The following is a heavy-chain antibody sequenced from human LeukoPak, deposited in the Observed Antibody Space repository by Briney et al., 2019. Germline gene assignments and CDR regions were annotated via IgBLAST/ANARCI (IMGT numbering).Heavy chain of an antibody. V-gene: IGHV1-8*03. J-gene: IGHJ6*03. Sequence: ASVKVSCKASGYTFTSYDINWVRQATGQGLEWMGWMNPNSGNTGYAQKFQGRVTITRNTSISTAYMELSSLSSEDTAVYYCARVPCGGDCYYYYYYYMDVWGKGTTVTVSS. D-gene: IGHD2-21*01. CDR1: GYTFTSYD. CDR2: MNPNSGNT. CDR3: ARVPCGGDCYYYYYYYMDV.